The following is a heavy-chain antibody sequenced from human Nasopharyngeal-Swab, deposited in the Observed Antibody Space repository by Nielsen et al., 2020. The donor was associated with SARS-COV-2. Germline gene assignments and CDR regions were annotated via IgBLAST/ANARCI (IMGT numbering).Heavy chain of an antibody. V-gene: IGHV3-33*01. Sequence: WIRQPSGKGLEWVAVIWYDGSNKYYADSVKGRFTISRDNSKNTLYLQMNSLRAEDTAVYYCASQSGYSSYWGQGTLVTVSS. CDR2: IWYDGSNK. CDR3: ASQSGYSSY. J-gene: IGHJ4*02. D-gene: IGHD5-18*01.